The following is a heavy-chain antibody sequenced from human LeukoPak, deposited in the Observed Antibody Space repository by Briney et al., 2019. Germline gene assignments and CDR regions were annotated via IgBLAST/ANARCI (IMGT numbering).Heavy chain of an antibody. CDR3: ARYTAKHIDY. CDR1: GGSISSYY. J-gene: IGHJ4*02. V-gene: IGHV4-59*01. D-gene: IGHD5-18*01. Sequence: SETLSLTCTVSGGSISSYYWSWVRQPPGKGLEWIGFVYYTGSTNYSPSLKSRVTISVDTSKNQFSLKLRSVTAADTAVYYCARYTAKHIDYWGQGTLVTVSS. CDR2: VYYTGST.